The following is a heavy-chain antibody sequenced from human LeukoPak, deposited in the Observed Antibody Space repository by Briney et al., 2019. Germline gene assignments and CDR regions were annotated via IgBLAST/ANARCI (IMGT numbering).Heavy chain of an antibody. CDR1: GFTFSSYG. CDR2: ITGGGGST. CDR3: ANALPTGGGFDY. J-gene: IGHJ4*02. D-gene: IGHD1-14*01. Sequence: PGGSLRLSCAASGFTFSSYGMSWVRQAPGKGLEWVSAITGGGGSTYYADSVKGRFTISRDNSKKMLYLQMNILRAEDTAIYYCANALPTGGGFDYWGQGTLVTVSS. V-gene: IGHV3-23*01.